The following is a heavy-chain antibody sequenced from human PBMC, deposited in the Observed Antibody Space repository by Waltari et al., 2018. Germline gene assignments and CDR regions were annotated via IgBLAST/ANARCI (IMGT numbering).Heavy chain of an antibody. CDR2: IYANGNT. D-gene: IGHD1-26*01. Sequence: QVQLQESGPGLVKPSATLSLTCTVPGGSVDTFYWSWIRQPAGKGLEWIGRIYANGNTNYNPSLKTRVTMSEDMSKNEVSLTLTSVTAADTAVYYCAKMAAKVGAHDAFDIWGQGTMVIVSS. J-gene: IGHJ3*02. CDR3: AKMAAKVGAHDAFDI. CDR1: GGSVDTFY. V-gene: IGHV4-4*07.